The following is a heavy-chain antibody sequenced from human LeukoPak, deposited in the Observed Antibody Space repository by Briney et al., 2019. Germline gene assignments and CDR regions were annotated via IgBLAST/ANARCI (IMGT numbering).Heavy chain of an antibody. J-gene: IGHJ4*02. CDR3: ARSNLDGDYGDYRPYDY. D-gene: IGHD4-17*01. CDR1: GFTFSSYW. V-gene: IGHV3-7*01. Sequence: GGSLRLSCAASGFTFSSYWMTWVRQAPGKGLEWVANIKQDGSEKYYVDSVKGRFTISRDNAKNSLYLQMNSLRADDTAIYYCARSNLDGDYGDYRPYDYWGQGTLVTVSS. CDR2: IKQDGSEK.